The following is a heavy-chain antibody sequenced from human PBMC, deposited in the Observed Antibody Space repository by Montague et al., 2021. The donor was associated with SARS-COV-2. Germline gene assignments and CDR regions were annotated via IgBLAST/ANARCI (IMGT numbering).Heavy chain of an antibody. J-gene: IGHJ4*02. V-gene: IGHV3-30*04. CDR1: GFAFSTYA. D-gene: IGHD1-26*01. CDR3: ARTQSGNYLYYFDY. Sequence: SLRLSCAASGFAFSTYAMYWVRQAPSKGLEWVAVISYDGSNQYYADSVKGRFTISRDNSKNTLYLQMNSLRAEDTAVYYCARTQSGNYLYYFDYWGQGILVTVSS. CDR2: ISYDGSNQ.